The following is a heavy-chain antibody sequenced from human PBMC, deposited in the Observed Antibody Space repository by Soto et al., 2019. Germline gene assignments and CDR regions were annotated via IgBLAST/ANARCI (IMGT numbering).Heavy chain of an antibody. Sequence: QVQLQESGPGLVEPSETLSLTCSVSGGSMSGYYWNWIRQSAEKGLEWIGRISASGTTTYIPSLKNRITLSVDTSKNQFFLNLKFVTIADTAVYICARDQSGAADVWGQGTVVTVS. D-gene: IGHD7-27*01. CDR2: ISASGTT. CDR3: ARDQSGAADV. V-gene: IGHV4-4*07. CDR1: GGSMSGYY. J-gene: IGHJ3*01.